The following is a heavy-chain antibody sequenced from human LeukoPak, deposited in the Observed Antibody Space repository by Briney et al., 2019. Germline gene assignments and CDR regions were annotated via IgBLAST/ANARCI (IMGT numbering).Heavy chain of an antibody. V-gene: IGHV3-23*01. CDR2: ISGSGGST. Sequence: GGSLGLSCAASGFTFSSYAMSWVRRAPGKGLEWVSAISGSGGSTYYADSVKGRFTISRDNSKNTLYLQMNSLRAEDTAVYYCARDYYDSSGFLYYYYYGMDVWGQGTTVTVSS. CDR3: ARDYYDSSGFLYYYYYGMDV. CDR1: GFTFSSYA. D-gene: IGHD3-22*01. J-gene: IGHJ6*02.